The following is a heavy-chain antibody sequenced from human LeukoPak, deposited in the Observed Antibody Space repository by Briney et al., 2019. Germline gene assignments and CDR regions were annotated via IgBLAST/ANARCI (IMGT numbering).Heavy chain of an antibody. Sequence: GGSLRLSCAASGFTFSSYWMSWVRQAPGKGLEWVANIKQDGSEKYYVDSVKGRFTISRDNAKNSLYLQMNSLRAEDTAVYYCARVRGSYFPVFDYWGQGTLVTVSS. CDR1: GFTFSSYW. CDR3: ARVRGSYFPVFDY. D-gene: IGHD1-26*01. J-gene: IGHJ4*02. V-gene: IGHV3-7*01. CDR2: IKQDGSEK.